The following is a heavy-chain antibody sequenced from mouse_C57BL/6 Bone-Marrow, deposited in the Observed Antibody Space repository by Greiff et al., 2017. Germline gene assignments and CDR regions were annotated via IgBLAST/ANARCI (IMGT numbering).Heavy chain of an antibody. CDR1: GYTFTSYW. CDR2: IYPSDSET. CDR3: ARARADPYFGY. J-gene: IGHJ2*01. V-gene: IGHV1-61*01. Sequence: QVQLQQPGAELVRPGSSVKLSCKASGYTFTSYWMDWVKQRPGQGLEWIGNIYPSDSETHYNQKFKDKATLTVDKSSSTAYMQLSSLTSEDSAVYYYARARADPYFGYGGQGTTLPVSS.